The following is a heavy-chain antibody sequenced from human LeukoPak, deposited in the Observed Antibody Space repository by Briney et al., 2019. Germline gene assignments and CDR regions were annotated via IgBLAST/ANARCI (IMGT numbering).Heavy chain of an antibody. CDR2: IKGDGIST. CDR3: AKDHYWSIDY. V-gene: IGHV3-74*01. CDR1: GFDLSSNW. Sequence: GGSLRLSCAASGFDLSSNWMHWVRHAPGQGLVWVSRIKGDGISTNYADSVKGRFTISRDIAKNTLYLQMDSLRAEDTGVYYCAKDHYWSIDYWGRGTLVTVSS. D-gene: IGHD3-3*01. J-gene: IGHJ4*02.